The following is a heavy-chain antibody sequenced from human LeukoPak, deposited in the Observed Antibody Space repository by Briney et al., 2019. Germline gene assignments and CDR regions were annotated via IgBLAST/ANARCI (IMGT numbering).Heavy chain of an antibody. CDR2: ICGSGGCT. V-gene: IGHV3-23*01. Sequence: GGSLRLSCAASGFTFNTYAIYWVRQAPGKGLEWVSGICGSGGCTYYADSVKGRFTISRDNSKNTVYLQMNSLTADDTAIYYYAKTTVGYSSGRYPGWPADCWGQGTLVTVSS. CDR1: GFTFNTYA. D-gene: IGHD6-19*01. J-gene: IGHJ4*02. CDR3: AKTTVGYSSGRYPGWPADC.